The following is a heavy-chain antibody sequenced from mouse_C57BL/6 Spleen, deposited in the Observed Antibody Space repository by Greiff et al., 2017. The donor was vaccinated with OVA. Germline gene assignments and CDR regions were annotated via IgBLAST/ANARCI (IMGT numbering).Heavy chain of an antibody. V-gene: IGHV1-50*01. CDR2: IDPSDSYT. CDR3: ARNHYYVSRDAMDY. J-gene: IGHJ4*01. CDR1: GYTFTSYW. D-gene: IGHD1-1*01. Sequence: QVQLQQPGAELVKPGASVKLSCKASGYTFTSYWMQWVKQRPGQGLEWIGEIDPSDSYTNYNQKFKGKATLTVDTSSSTAYMQLSSLTSEDSAVYYCARNHYYVSRDAMDYWGQVTSVTVSS.